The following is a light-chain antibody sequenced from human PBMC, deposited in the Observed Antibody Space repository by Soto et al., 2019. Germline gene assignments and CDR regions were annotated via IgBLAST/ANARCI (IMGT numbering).Light chain of an antibody. CDR2: GAS. Sequence: DIVLTQSPGTRSLSPVERATRSCRASQSVSSSYLAWYQQKPGQAPRLLIYGASTRATGIPARFSGSGSGTDFTLTISSLQSEDSAVYYCQQYNNWPPINFGQGTRLEIK. V-gene: IGKV3-15*01. CDR3: QQYNNWPPIN. CDR1: QSVSSSY. J-gene: IGKJ5*01.